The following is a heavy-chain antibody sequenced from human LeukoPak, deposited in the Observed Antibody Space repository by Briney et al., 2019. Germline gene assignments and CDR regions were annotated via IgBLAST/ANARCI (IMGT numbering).Heavy chain of an antibody. Sequence: SETLSLICSMSAGSISSYYWSWIRQPLAKGLVWMGYIYYTGSTNHNPSLNSRVTISVSTSKYHFTLNLRSGTPADTAVSYCSGGVYSGYDFLGAMDAWGKGTTVTVSS. CDR2: IYYTGST. J-gene: IGHJ6*03. D-gene: IGHD5-12*01. CDR1: AGSISSYY. V-gene: IGHV4-59*01. CDR3: SGGVYSGYDFLGAMDA.